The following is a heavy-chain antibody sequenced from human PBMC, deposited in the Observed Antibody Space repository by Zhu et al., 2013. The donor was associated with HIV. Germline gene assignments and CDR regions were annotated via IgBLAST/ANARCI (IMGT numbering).Heavy chain of an antibody. CDR3: ARAHKVPAKSNYYYGMDV. J-gene: IGHJ6*02. V-gene: IGHV1-69*01. CDR1: GGTFSSYA. D-gene: IGHD2-2*01. CDR2: IIPIFGTA. Sequence: QVQLVQSGAEVKKPGSSVKVSCKASGGTFSSYAISWVRQAPGQGLEWMGGIIPIFGTANYAQKFQGRVTITADESTSTAYMELSSLRSEDTAVYYCARAHKVPAKSNYYYGMDVWGQGTTVTVSS.